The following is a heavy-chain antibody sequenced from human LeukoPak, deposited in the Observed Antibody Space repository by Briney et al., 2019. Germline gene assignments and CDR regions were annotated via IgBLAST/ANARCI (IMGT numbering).Heavy chain of an antibody. V-gene: IGHV4-4*07. CDR2: IYTSGST. CDR3: ARVYPATYYYYYYMTS. CDR1: GGSISSYY. D-gene: IGHD2-15*01. Sequence: SETLSLTCTVSGGSISSYYWSWIRQPAGKGLEWIGRIYTSGSTNYNPSLKSRVTMSVDTSKNQFSLKLSSVTAADTAVYYCARVYPATYYYYYYMTSGAKGPRSPSP. J-gene: IGHJ6*03.